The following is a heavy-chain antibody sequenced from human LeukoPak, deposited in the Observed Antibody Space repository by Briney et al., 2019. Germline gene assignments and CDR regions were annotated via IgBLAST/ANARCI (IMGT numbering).Heavy chain of an antibody. CDR2: INPSGGST. CDR1: GYTFTSHY. Sequence: ASVKVSCKASGYTFTSHYMHWVRQAPGQGLEWMGIINPSGGSTSYAQKFQGRVTMTRDTSTSTVYMELSSLRSEDTAVYYCARETPPHPIDYWGQGTLVTVSS. CDR3: ARETPPHPIDY. V-gene: IGHV1-46*01. J-gene: IGHJ4*02.